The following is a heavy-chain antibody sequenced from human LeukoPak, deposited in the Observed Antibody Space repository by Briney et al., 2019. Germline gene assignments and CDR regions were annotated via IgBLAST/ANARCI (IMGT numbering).Heavy chain of an antibody. J-gene: IGHJ5*02. D-gene: IGHD3-10*01. CDR2: MNPNSGNT. V-gene: IGHV1-8*01. CDR1: GYTFTSYD. CDR3: ARSGQPNNWFDP. Sequence: GASVKVSCKASGYTFTSYDINWVRQATGQGLEWMGWMNPNSGNTGYAQKFQGRVTMTRNTSISTAYMELSSLRSEDTAVYYCARSGQPNNWFDPWGQGTLVTVSS.